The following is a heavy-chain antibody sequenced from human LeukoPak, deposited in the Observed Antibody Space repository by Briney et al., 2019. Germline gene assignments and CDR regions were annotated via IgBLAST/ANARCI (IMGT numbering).Heavy chain of an antibody. CDR2: IYPGDSDT. CDR3: ARLLQGVAGTWGY. D-gene: IGHD6-19*01. V-gene: IGHV5-51*01. J-gene: IGHJ4*02. CDR1: GYSFTSYW. Sequence: GESLKISCKGSGYSFTSYWIAWVRQMPGKGLEWMGIIYPGDSDTRFSPSFQGQVTISADKSIRTAYLQWSSLKASDTAMYYCARLLQGVAGTWGYWGQGTLVTVS.